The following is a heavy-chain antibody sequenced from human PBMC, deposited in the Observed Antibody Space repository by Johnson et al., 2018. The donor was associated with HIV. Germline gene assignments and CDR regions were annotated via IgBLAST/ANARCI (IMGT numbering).Heavy chain of an antibody. CDR2: ISWNSGSI. CDR3: SRGLWLTPGTVDI. V-gene: IGHV3-9*01. CDR1: GFTFDDYA. D-gene: IGHD6-19*01. J-gene: IGHJ3*02. Sequence: QLVESGGGLVQPGRSLRLSCAASGFTFDDYAMHWVRQAPGKGLEWVSGISWNSGSIGYADSVKGRFTISRDNAKNSLYLQMNSLRVEDTAVYYCSRGLWLTPGTVDIWVQGTVVSVSS.